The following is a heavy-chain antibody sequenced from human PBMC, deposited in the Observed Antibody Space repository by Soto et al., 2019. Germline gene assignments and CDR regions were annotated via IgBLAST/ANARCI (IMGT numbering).Heavy chain of an antibody. Sequence: HPGGSLRLSCAASGFTFDDYTMHWVRQAPGKGLEWVSLISWDGGSTYYADSVKGRFTISRDNSKNSLYLQMNSLRTEDTALYYCATTNRDGSSWYGMDVWGQGTTVTVSS. CDR2: ISWDGGST. V-gene: IGHV3-43*01. CDR3: ATTNRDGSSWYGMDV. J-gene: IGHJ6*02. D-gene: IGHD6-13*01. CDR1: GFTFDDYT.